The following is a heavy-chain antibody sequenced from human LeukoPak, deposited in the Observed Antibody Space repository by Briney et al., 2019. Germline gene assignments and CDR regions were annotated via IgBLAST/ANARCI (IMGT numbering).Heavy chain of an antibody. CDR1: GGSISSSIYY. Sequence: PSETLSLTCTVSGGSISSSIYYWGWIRQPPGKGLELIGHVYYTGSAYFNPSLKSRVTMSVDTSKNQFSLNLSSVTAADTAVYYCARDGVTVNAFDIWGQGTMVTVSS. CDR2: VYYTGSA. D-gene: IGHD4-17*01. V-gene: IGHV4-39*02. J-gene: IGHJ3*02. CDR3: ARDGVTVNAFDI.